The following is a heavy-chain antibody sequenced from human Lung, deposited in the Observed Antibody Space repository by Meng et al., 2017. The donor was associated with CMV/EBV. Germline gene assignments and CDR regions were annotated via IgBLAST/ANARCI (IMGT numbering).Heavy chain of an antibody. D-gene: IGHD1-1*01. V-gene: IGHV7-4-1*01. CDR2: ININTGNP. Sequence: QVQLVESGSELNKPGDSVKVSCQAAGYTFTSSSMNWVRHAPGQGLEWMGWININTGNPTYAQGFTGRFVFSLDTSVSTAYLQIDSLKADDTAVYYCARGNGWRFDYWGQGTLVTVSS. J-gene: IGHJ4*02. CDR3: ARGNGWRFDY. CDR1: GYTFTSSS.